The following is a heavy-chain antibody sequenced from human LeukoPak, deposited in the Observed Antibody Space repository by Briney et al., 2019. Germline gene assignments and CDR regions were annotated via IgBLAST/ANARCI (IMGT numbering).Heavy chain of an antibody. Sequence: SSETLSLTCAVYGGSLSGYYWSWIRQPPGKGLEWIGEINQSGGTNYNPSLKSRVSISVDTSKSQLSLKLSSVTAADTAVYYCARGWGRAVAGNFYWGREPRSPSPQ. J-gene: IGHJ4*02. CDR3: ARGWGRAVAGNFY. D-gene: IGHD6-19*01. CDR2: INQSGGT. V-gene: IGHV4-34*01. CDR1: GGSLSGYY.